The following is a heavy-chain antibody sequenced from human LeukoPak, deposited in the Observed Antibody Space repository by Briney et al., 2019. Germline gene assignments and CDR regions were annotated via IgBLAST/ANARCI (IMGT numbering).Heavy chain of an antibody. J-gene: IGHJ4*02. CDR1: GYSISSGYY. CDR2: SRNKADSYTT. D-gene: IGHD2-8*01. CDR3: CSLIGDF. Sequence: LSLTCTVSGYSISSGYYWGWIRQPPGKGLEWLGRSRNKADSYTTEYAASVKGRFTISRDDSKNSMSLQMNSLKIEDTAVYYCCSLIGDFWGQGTLVTVSS. V-gene: IGHV3-72*01.